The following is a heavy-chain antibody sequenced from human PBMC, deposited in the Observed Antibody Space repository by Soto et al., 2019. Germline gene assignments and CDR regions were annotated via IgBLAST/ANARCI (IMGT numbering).Heavy chain of an antibody. CDR3: ARTGDGHHDFLDY. Sequence: GGSLRLSCAASGFTFSSYWMNWVRQAPGEGLEWVANINQDGNEDNLLDSVKGRFTISRDNAKNSLFLQMNSLRVDDTAVYYCARTGDGHHDFLDYWGQGALVTVSS. D-gene: IGHD1-1*01. V-gene: IGHV3-7*01. CDR2: INQDGNED. J-gene: IGHJ4*02. CDR1: GFTFSSYW.